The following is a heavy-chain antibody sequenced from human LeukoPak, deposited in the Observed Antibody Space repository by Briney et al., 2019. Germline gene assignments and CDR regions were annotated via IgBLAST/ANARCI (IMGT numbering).Heavy chain of an antibody. CDR3: ARLRDGYKSPRGFDY. Sequence: GESLKISCKGSGYSFTSYWIGWVRQMPVKGLEWMGIIYPGDPDTRYSPSFQGQVTISADKSISTAYLQWSSLKASDTAMYYCARLRDGYKSPRGFDYWGQGTLVTVSS. D-gene: IGHD5-24*01. CDR1: GYSFTSYW. J-gene: IGHJ4*02. V-gene: IGHV5-51*01. CDR2: IYPGDPDT.